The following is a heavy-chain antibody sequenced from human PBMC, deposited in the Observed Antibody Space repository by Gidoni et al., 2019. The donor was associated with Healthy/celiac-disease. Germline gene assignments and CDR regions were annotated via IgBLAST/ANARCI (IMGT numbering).Heavy chain of an antibody. V-gene: IGHV3-9*01. CDR1: GFTFDDYA. J-gene: IGHJ4*02. CDR3: AKDHYYYDSSGYYEFDY. D-gene: IGHD3-22*01. CDR2: ISWNSGSI. Sequence: EVQLVESGGGLVQHGRSLRLSCAASGFTFDDYAMHWVRQAPGKGLEWVSGISWNSGSIGYADSVKGRFTISRDNAKNSLYLQMNSLRAEDTALYYCAKDHYYYDSSGYYEFDYWGQGTLVTVSS.